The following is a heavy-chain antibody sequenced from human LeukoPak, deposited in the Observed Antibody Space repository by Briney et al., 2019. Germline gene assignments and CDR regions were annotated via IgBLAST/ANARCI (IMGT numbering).Heavy chain of an antibody. CDR1: GFTFSSYA. D-gene: IGHD3-9*01. Sequence: GGSLRLSCAASGFTFSSYAMSWVRQAPGKGLEWVSAISGSGGGTYYADSVKGRFTISRDNSKNTLYLQMNSLRAEDTAVYYCAKGLRLGKPMTDFDYWGQGTLVTVSS. V-gene: IGHV3-23*01. CDR2: ISGSGGGT. J-gene: IGHJ4*02. CDR3: AKGLRLGKPMTDFDY.